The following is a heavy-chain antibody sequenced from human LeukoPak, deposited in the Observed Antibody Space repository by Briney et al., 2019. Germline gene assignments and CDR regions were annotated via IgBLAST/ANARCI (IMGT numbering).Heavy chain of an antibody. D-gene: IGHD3-10*01. J-gene: IGHJ4*02. CDR3: ARQKVDYGSGSQAIDY. CDR2: IYYSGST. Sequence: SETLSLTCTVSGGSISSSSYYWGWIRQPPGKGLEWIGRIYYSGSTYYNPSLKSRVTISVDTSKNQFSLKLGSVPAADTAVYYCARQKVDYGSGSQAIDYWGQGTLVTVSS. V-gene: IGHV4-39*01. CDR1: GGSISSSSYY.